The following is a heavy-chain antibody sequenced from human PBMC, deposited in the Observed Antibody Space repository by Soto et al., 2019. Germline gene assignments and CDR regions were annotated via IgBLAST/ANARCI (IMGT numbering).Heavy chain of an antibody. D-gene: IGHD3-16*01. J-gene: IGHJ4*02. V-gene: IGHV1-18*01. CDR1: GYTFTSYG. CDR3: ARDRDSSLLGYRFFGGCDY. CDR2: ISAYNGNT. Sequence: QVQLVQSGAEVKKPGASVKVSCKASGYTFTSYGISWVRQAPGQGLEWMGWISAYNGNTNYAQKLQGRVTMTTDTSTSKVYLELGSLRSDDTAVYYCARDRDSSLLGYRFFGGCDYWGQGTLVTVSS.